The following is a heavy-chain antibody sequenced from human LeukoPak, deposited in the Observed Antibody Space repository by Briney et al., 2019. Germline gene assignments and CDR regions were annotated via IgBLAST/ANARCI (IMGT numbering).Heavy chain of an antibody. Sequence: GSLRLSCAASGFTFSSYSMNWVRQAPGKGLEWVSYISSSSSTIYYADSVKGRFTISRDNAKNPLYLQMNSLRDEDTAVYYCARIRHYYDSSPHLDYWGQGTLVTVSS. CDR2: ISSSSSTI. V-gene: IGHV3-48*02. J-gene: IGHJ4*02. CDR3: ARIRHYYDSSPHLDY. D-gene: IGHD3-22*01. CDR1: GFTFSSYS.